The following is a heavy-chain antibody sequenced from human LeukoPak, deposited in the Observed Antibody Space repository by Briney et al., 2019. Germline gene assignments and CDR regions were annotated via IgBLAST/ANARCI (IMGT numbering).Heavy chain of an antibody. V-gene: IGHV3-66*01. J-gene: IGHJ5*02. D-gene: IGHD6-19*01. Sequence: GGSLRLSGAASGFTFDDYGMTWVRQAPGKGLEWVSVIYSDGSTYHADSVKGRFTISRDNSKNTLYLQMNRLRVEDTAVYYCARLTVSGQLDHWGQGTLVTVSS. CDR2: IYSDGST. CDR1: GFTFDDYG. CDR3: ARLTVSGQLDH.